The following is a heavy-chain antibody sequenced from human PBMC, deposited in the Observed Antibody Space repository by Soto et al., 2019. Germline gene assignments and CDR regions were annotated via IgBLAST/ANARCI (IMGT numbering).Heavy chain of an antibody. CDR1: GFTFSSYS. D-gene: IGHD3-16*01. CDR3: ARVSGVWGSYGTYLDY. CDR2: ISSSSSYI. V-gene: IGHV3-21*01. J-gene: IGHJ4*02. Sequence: GGSLRLSCAASGFTFSSYSMNWVRQAPGKGLEWVSSISSSSSYIYYADSVKGRFTISRDNAKNSLYLQMNSLRAEDTAVYYCARVSGVWGSYGTYLDYWGQGTLVTVSS.